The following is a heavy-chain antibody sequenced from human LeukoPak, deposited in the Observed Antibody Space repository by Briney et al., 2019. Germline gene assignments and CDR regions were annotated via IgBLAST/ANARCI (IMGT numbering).Heavy chain of an antibody. CDR2: IYYSGST. J-gene: IGHJ4*02. Sequence: SETLSLTCTVSGGSISSYYWSWIRQPPGKGLEWIGYIYYSGSTNYNPSLKSRVTISVDTSKNQFSLKLSSVTAADTAVYYCARQNYYDSSGYPLDFDYWGQGTLVTVSS. CDR3: ARQNYYDSSGYPLDFDY. CDR1: GGSISSYY. D-gene: IGHD3-22*01. V-gene: IGHV4-59*08.